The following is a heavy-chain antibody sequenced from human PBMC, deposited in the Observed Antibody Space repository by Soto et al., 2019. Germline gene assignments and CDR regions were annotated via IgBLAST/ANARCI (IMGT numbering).Heavy chain of an antibody. J-gene: IGHJ4*02. D-gene: IGHD2-2*01. CDR3: ARLTVPLDIVVLPAASYDY. V-gene: IGHV1-2*02. CDR1: GYTFTGYY. Sequence: QVQLVQSGAEVKKPGASVKVSCKASGYTFTGYYMHWVRQAPGQGLEWMGWINPNSGGTNYVQKFKGRVTMTRDTSISTAYMELSRLRSDDTAVYYCARLTVPLDIVVLPAASYDYWGQGTLVTVSS. CDR2: INPNSGGT.